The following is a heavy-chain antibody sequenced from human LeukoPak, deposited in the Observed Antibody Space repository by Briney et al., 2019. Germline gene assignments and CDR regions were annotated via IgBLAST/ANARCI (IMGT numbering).Heavy chain of an antibody. CDR3: AKDPGKFWSGHDY. CDR1: GFTFSSYG. J-gene: IGHJ4*02. D-gene: IGHD3-3*01. Sequence: PGRSLRLSCAASGFTFSSYGMHWVRQAPGKGLEWVAVIWYDGSNKYYADSVKGRFTISRDNSKNTLYLQMNSLRGEDTAVYYCAKDPGKFWSGHDYWGQGTLVTVSS. V-gene: IGHV3-33*06. CDR2: IWYDGSNK.